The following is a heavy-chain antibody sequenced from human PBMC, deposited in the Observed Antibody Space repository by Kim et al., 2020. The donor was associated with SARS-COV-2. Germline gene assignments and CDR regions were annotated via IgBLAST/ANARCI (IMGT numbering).Heavy chain of an antibody. CDR3: ARTYSSSWVHIPIYFDY. CDR2: INTNTGNP. V-gene: IGHV7-4-1*02. CDR1: GYTFTSYA. D-gene: IGHD6-13*01. Sequence: ASVKVSCKASGYTFTSYAMNWVRQAPGQGLEWMGWINTNTGNPTYAQGFTGRFVFSLDTSVSTAYLQISSLKAEDTAVYYCARTYSSSWVHIPIYFDYWGQGTLVTVSS. J-gene: IGHJ4*02.